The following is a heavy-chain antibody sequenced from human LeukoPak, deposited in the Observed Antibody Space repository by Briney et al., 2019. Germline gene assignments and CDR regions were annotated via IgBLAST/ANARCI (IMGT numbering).Heavy chain of an antibody. Sequence: GASVKVSCKASGGTFSSYAISWVRQAPGQGLEWMGGIIPIFGTANYAQKFQGRVTITTDESTSTAYMELSGLRSEDTAVYYCARGLRGDYFDYWGQGTLVTVSS. CDR3: ARGLRGDYFDY. D-gene: IGHD5/OR15-5a*01. CDR2: IIPIFGTA. V-gene: IGHV1-69*05. CDR1: GGTFSSYA. J-gene: IGHJ4*02.